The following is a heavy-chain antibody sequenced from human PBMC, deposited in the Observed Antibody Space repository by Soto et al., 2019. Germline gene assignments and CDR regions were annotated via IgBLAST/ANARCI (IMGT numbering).Heavy chain of an antibody. Sequence: QVQLVESGGGVVQPGRSLRLSCAASGFTFSSYGMHWVRQAPGKGLEWVAVISYDGGNKYYADSVKGRFTISRDNSKITLYLQMNSLRAEDTAVYYCAKDRVGDGYNLGFDYWGQGTLVTVSS. J-gene: IGHJ4*02. D-gene: IGHD5-12*01. CDR3: AKDRVGDGYNLGFDY. CDR2: ISYDGGNK. V-gene: IGHV3-30*18. CDR1: GFTFSSYG.